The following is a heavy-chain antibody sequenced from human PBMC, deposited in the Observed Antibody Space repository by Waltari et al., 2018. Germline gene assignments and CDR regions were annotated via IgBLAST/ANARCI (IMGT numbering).Heavy chain of an antibody. J-gene: IGHJ5*02. D-gene: IGHD3-22*01. CDR1: VGTFSRYT. Sequence: QVQLVQSGAEVKKPGSSVKVSCKASVGTFSRYTISWVRQAPGQGLEWMGRIIPILGIANYAQKFQGRVTITADKSTSTAYMELSSLRSEDTAVYYCAGEGVRDTMIVVDPWGQGTLVTVSS. V-gene: IGHV1-69*08. CDR3: AGEGVRDTMIVVDP. CDR2: IIPILGIA.